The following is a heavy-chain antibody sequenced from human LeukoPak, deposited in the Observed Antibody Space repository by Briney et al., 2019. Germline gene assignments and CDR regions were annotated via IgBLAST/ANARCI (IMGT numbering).Heavy chain of an antibody. J-gene: IGHJ5*02. CDR2: MYYTGNT. CDR1: GDSISSSSTYY. CDR3: ARQAAGNYFGSGSYYP. V-gene: IGHV4-39*01. Sequence: SETLSLTCTVPGDSISSSSTYYWVWLRQPPGKGLEWIGSMYYTGNTYYNPSLKSRVAISVDMSKNQFSLKLNSVTAADTAVYYCARQAAGNYFGSGSYYPWGQGTLVAVSS. D-gene: IGHD3-10*01.